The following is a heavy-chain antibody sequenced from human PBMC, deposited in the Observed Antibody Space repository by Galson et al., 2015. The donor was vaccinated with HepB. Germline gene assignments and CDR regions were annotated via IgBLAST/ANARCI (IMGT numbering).Heavy chain of an antibody. CDR3: ASSLAVAGGGEN. Sequence: SVKVSCKASGYTFTSYYMHWVRQAPGQGLEWMGIINPSGGSTSYAQKLQGRVTMTRDTSTSTVYMELSSLRSEDTAVYYCASSLAVAGGGENWGQGTLVTVSS. CDR2: INPSGGST. D-gene: IGHD6-19*01. V-gene: IGHV1-46*04. CDR1: GYTFTSYY. J-gene: IGHJ4*02.